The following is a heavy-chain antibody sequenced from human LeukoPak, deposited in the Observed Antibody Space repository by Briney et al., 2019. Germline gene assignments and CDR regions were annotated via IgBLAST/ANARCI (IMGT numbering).Heavy chain of an antibody. D-gene: IGHD1-26*01. V-gene: IGHV3-21*01. J-gene: IGHJ4*02. CDR2: ISSSSSYI. CDR3: ARGMRSPSGSYGNGNFDY. Sequence: GGSLRLSCAASGFTFSDHYMDWVRQAPGKGLEWVSSISSSSSYIYYADSVKGRFTISRDNAKNSLYLQMNSLRAEDTAVYYCARGMRSPSGSYGNGNFDYWGQGTLVTVSS. CDR1: GFTFSDHY.